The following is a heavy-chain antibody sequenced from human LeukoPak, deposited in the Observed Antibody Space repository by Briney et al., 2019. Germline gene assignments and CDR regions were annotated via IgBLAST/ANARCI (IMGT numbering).Heavy chain of an antibody. D-gene: IGHD1-1*01. CDR3: AKGNYVQPERRTGEYYFDY. J-gene: IGHJ4*02. CDR2: IRGSGGST. Sequence: GGCLRLSCAASVFTFSSYSMSWVRQAPGKGREWVSAIRGSGGSTYYADSVKGRFTISRDNSKNTLYLQMNSLRAEDTAVYYCAKGNYVQPERRTGEYYFDYWGQGTLVTVSS. CDR1: VFTFSSYS. V-gene: IGHV3-23*01.